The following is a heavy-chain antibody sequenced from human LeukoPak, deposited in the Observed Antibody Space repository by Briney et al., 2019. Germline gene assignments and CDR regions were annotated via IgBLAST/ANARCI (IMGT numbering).Heavy chain of an antibody. Sequence: GGSLRLSCAASGFTFSSYGMHWVRQAPGKGLEWVAVIWYDGSNKYYADSVKGRFTISRDNSKNTLYLQMNSLRAEDTAVYYCARKNMVREYYFDYWGQGTLVTVSS. D-gene: IGHD3-10*01. V-gene: IGHV3-33*01. J-gene: IGHJ4*02. CDR3: ARKNMVREYYFDY. CDR2: IWYDGSNK. CDR1: GFTFSSYG.